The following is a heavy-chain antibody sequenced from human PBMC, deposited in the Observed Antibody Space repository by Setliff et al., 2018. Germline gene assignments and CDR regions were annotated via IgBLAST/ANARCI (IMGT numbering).Heavy chain of an antibody. CDR3: ARQDGRGGFVSYYYYGMDV. J-gene: IGHJ6*02. CDR2: IYYSGST. CDR1: GGSISSSSYY. Sequence: SETLSLTCTVSGGSISSSSYYWGWIRQPPGKGLEWIGSIYYSGSTYYNPSLKRRVTISVDTSKNQFSLKLSSVTAADTAAYYCARQDGRGGFVSYYYYGMDVWGQGTTVTVSS. V-gene: IGHV4-39*01. D-gene: IGHD3-16*01.